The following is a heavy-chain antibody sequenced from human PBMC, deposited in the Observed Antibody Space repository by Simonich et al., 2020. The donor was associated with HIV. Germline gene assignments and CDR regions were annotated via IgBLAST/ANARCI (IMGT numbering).Heavy chain of an antibody. J-gene: IGHJ4*02. CDR1: GFTFDDYA. D-gene: IGHD6-6*01. V-gene: IGHV3-9*03. Sequence: EVQLVESGGGLVQLGRYLRLSCAASGFTFDDYAMHWVRQAPGKGLDWVSGISWSSGSIGYADSVKGRFTISRDNAKNSLYLQMNSLRAEDMALYYCAKDRYSSSSGSFDYWGQGTLVTVSS. CDR2: ISWSSGSI. CDR3: AKDRYSSSSGSFDY.